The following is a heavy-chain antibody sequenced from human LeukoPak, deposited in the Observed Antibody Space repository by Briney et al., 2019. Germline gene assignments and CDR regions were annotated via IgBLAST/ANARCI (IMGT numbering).Heavy chain of an antibody. D-gene: IGHD3-22*01. V-gene: IGHV4-34*01. CDR2: INHSGST. CDR3: ARAVDYYDSSGYYPAAEWFDP. J-gene: IGHJ5*02. CDR1: GGSFSGYY. Sequence: KPSETLSLTCAVYGGSFSGYYWSWIRQPPGKGLEWIGEINHSGSTNYNPSLKSRVTISVDTSKNQFSLKLSSVTAADTAVYYCARAVDYYDSSGYYPAAEWFDPWGQGTLVTVSS.